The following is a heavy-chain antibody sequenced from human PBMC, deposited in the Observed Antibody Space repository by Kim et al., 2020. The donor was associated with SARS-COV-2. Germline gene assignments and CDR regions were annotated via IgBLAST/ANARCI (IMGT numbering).Heavy chain of an antibody. CDR3: ATSRFPGAFDI. D-gene: IGHD3-3*01. CDR1: GYTFDDYW. J-gene: IGHJ3*02. CDR2: INQDGRER. Sequence: GGSLRLSCVASGYTFDDYWMTWVRQAPGKGLEWVANINQDGRERYYMDSTKGRFTISRDNAKNSLYLHMNSLRAEDTAVYHCATSRFPGAFDIWCQGTMVTVSS. V-gene: IGHV3-7*01.